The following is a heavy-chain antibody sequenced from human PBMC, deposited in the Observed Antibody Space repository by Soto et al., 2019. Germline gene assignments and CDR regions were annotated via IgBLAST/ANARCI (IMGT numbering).Heavy chain of an antibody. CDR2: IYWNDDK. J-gene: IGHJ4*02. D-gene: IGHD3-16*01. CDR1: GFSLSTSGVG. Sequence: QITLKESGPTLVKPTQTLTLTCTFSGFSLSTSGVGVGWIRQPPGKALEWLALIYWNDDKRYSPSLKSRLTITKDTSKTLVVLTMTNMDPVDTATYYCAHPTTWSAYSTGGHFDYWGQGTLVTVSS. V-gene: IGHV2-5*01. CDR3: AHPTTWSAYSTGGHFDY.